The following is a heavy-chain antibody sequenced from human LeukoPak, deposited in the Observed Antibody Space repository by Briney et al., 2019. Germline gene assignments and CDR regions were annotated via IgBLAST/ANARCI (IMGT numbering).Heavy chain of an antibody. V-gene: IGHV3-30*04. D-gene: IGHD3-10*01. CDR1: GFTFSSYA. J-gene: IGHJ4*02. CDR3: AGALLWFGELLGTDY. Sequence: GRSQRLSCAASGFTFSSYAMHWVRQAPGKGLEGVAVISYDGSNKYYADSVKGRFTISRDNSKNTLYLQMNSLRAEDTAVYYCAGALLWFGELLGTDYWGQGTLVTVSS. CDR2: ISYDGSNK.